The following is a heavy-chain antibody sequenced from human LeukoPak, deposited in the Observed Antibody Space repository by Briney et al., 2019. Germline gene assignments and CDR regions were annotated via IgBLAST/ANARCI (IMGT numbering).Heavy chain of an antibody. CDR3: ATGVGSDYDFWSGYSHYFDY. V-gene: IGHV1-24*01. CDR2: FDPEDGET. D-gene: IGHD3-3*01. CDR1: GCTLTELS. J-gene: IGHJ4*02. Sequence: ASVKVSCKVSGCTLTELSMHWVRQAPGKGLEWMGGFDPEDGETIYAQKFQGRVTMTEDTSTDTAYMELSSLRSEDTAVYYCATGVGSDYDFWSGYSHYFDYWGQGTLVTVSS.